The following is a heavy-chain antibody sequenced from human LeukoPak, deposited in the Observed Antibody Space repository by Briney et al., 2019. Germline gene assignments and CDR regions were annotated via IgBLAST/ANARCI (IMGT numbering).Heavy chain of an antibody. CDR3: AGTYYYDSGNDQRHHNYFDP. D-gene: IGHD3-22*01. CDR2: INHSEST. CDR1: GGSFSGYH. V-gene: IGHV4-34*01. Sequence: SETLSLTCAVYGGSFSGYHWNWFRQPPGKGLEWIGEINHSESTNYNASVKSRVTISVDSSKNQFSLRLSSVTAADTAVYYCAGTYYYDSGNDQRHHNYFDPWGQGTLVTVSS. J-gene: IGHJ5*02.